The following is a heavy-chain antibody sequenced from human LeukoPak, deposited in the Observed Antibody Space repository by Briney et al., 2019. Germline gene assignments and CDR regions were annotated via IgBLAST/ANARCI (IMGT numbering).Heavy chain of an antibody. V-gene: IGHV4-4*07. J-gene: IGHJ4*02. CDR1: GGSISSYY. Sequence: PSETLSLTCTVSGGSISSYYWSWLRQPAGKGVGWIGRIYTSGSTNYNPSLKSRVTISVDTSKNQFSLKLSSVTAADTAVYYCARDSMVRGVILRSYWGQGTLVTVSS. CDR2: IYTSGST. D-gene: IGHD3-10*01. CDR3: ARDSMVRGVILRSY.